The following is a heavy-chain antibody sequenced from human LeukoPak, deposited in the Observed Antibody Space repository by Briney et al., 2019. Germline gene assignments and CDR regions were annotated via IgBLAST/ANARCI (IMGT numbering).Heavy chain of an antibody. D-gene: IGHD3-10*01. V-gene: IGHV1-18*01. CDR3: ARDMAYGSGSYPPWFDP. Sequence: ASVKVSCKASGYTFTSYGISWVRQAPGQGLEWMGWISAYNGNTNYAQKLQGRVTMTTDTSTSTAYMELSSLRSEDTAVYYCARDMAYGSGSYPPWFDPWGQGTLVTVSS. J-gene: IGHJ5*02. CDR1: GYTFTSYG. CDR2: ISAYNGNT.